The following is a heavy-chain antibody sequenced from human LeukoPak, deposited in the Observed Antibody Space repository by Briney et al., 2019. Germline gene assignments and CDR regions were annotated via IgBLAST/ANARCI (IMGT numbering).Heavy chain of an antibody. CDR1: GYRFSTYW. D-gene: IGHD3-10*01. J-gene: IGHJ1*01. CDR2: IYPGDPDT. V-gene: IGHV5-51*01. Sequence: GESLKISCKGSGYRFSTYWIGWVRQMPGKGLEWMGIIYPGDPDTRYSPSFQGQVTISADKSISTAYLQWSTLKASDTAMYYCARVPGSGSYKYFQHWGQGTLVTVSS. CDR3: ARVPGSGSYKYFQH.